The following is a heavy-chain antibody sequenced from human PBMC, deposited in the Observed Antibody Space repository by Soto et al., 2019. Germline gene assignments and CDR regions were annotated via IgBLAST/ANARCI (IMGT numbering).Heavy chain of an antibody. Sequence: QVLLVESGGGVVQPGRSLRLSCAASGFTFSAYTMHWVRQPPGKGLEWVAVISYDGNNERYADPVKGRFTVSRDNSKSTLYLQMNSLKSEDTAVYYCARDGYSGRSDGFHTRGQGTMVTVSS. CDR2: ISYDGNNE. J-gene: IGHJ3*02. CDR1: GFTFSAYT. CDR3: ARDGYSGRSDGFHT. D-gene: IGHD1-26*01. V-gene: IGHV3-30-3*01.